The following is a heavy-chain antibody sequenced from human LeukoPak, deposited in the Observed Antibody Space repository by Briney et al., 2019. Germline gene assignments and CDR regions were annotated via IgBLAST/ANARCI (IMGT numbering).Heavy chain of an antibody. CDR3: ATIKRGSIFGHFDF. Sequence: PSETLSLTCIVPGGSISSSSYYWAWIRQSPGKGLEWIAYLFDSVNTKDNPSLQSRLTLSADTSKNQFSLRLSSVTAADTAVYYCATIKRGSIFGHFDFWGQGIKVTVSS. J-gene: IGHJ4*02. CDR1: GGSISSSSYY. CDR2: LFDSVNT. D-gene: IGHD5-18*01. V-gene: IGHV4-39*07.